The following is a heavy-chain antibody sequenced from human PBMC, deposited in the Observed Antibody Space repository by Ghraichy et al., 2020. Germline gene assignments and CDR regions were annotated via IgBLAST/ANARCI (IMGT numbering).Heavy chain of an antibody. CDR1: GGSFSGYY. CDR2: INHSGST. Sequence: ETLSLTCAVYGGSFSGYYWSWIRQPPGKGLEWIGEINHSGSTNYNPSLKSRVTISVDTSKNQFSLKLSSVTAADTAVYYCARGWDDYWGQGTLVTVSS. V-gene: IGHV4-34*01. J-gene: IGHJ4*02. CDR3: ARGWDDY. D-gene: IGHD1-26*01.